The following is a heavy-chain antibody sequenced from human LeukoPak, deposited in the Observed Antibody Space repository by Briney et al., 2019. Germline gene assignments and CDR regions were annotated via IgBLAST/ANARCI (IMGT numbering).Heavy chain of an antibody. CDR1: GYTFTSYY. CDR2: INPDNGGT. V-gene: IGHV1-2*02. D-gene: IGHD1-26*01. CDR3: ARSPSGELDY. J-gene: IGHJ4*02. Sequence: GASVKVSCKTSGYTFTSYYIHWVRQAPGQGLDYMGWINPDNGGTNYAQNFQGRVIMTRDTSISTAYMQLSRLTSDDTAVNYCARSPSGELDYWGRGTLVSVSS.